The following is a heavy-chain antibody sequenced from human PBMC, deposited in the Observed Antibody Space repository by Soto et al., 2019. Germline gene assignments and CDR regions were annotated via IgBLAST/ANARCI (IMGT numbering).Heavy chain of an antibody. CDR1: GGSISSGDYY. V-gene: IGHV4-30-4*01. Sequence: QVQLQESGPGLVKPSQTLSLTCTVSGGSISSGDYYWSWIRQPPGKGLEWIGYIYYSGSTYYNPSRKGRVTISVDTSKNQFSLKLSSVAAADTAVYYCACTTVTTRGAAFDIWGQGTMVTVSS. J-gene: IGHJ3*02. CDR2: IYYSGST. CDR3: ACTTVTTRGAAFDI. D-gene: IGHD4-17*01.